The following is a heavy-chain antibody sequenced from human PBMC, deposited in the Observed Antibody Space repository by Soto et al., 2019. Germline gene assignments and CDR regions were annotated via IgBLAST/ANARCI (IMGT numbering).Heavy chain of an antibody. CDR1: GYTFTSYY. V-gene: IGHV1-46*03. CDR2: INPSSGST. J-gene: IGHJ4*02. CDR3: VSEMTTDSNY. D-gene: IGHD4-4*01. Sequence: QVQLVQSGAEVKKPGASVKVSCKASGYTFTSYYIHWVRQAPGQGLEWMGMINPSSGSTDYARRFQVRVTMTGDTSTNTVYLEMSSLRSDDTAVYYCVSEMTTDSNYWGQGTLVTVSS.